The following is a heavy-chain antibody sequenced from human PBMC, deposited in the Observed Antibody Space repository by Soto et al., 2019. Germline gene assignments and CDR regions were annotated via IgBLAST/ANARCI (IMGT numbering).Heavy chain of an antibody. CDR3: ARHPSQVLRFLEWYNYYFDY. D-gene: IGHD3-3*01. CDR1: GGSISSSSYY. V-gene: IGHV4-39*01. Sequence: SETLSLTCTVSGGSISSSSYYWGWIRQPPGKGLEWIGSIYYSGSTYYNPSLKSRVTISVDTSKNQFSLKLSSVTAADTAVYYCARHPSQVLRFLEWYNYYFDYWGQGTLVTVSS. CDR2: IYYSGST. J-gene: IGHJ4*02.